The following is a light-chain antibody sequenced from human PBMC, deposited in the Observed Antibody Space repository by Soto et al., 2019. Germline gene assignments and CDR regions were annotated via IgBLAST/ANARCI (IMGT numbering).Light chain of an antibody. CDR1: SSDVGGYNY. J-gene: IGLJ2*01. Sequence: QSALTQPASVSGSPGQSITISCTGTSSDVGGYNYVSWYQQHPGKAPQLIIYEVDKRPSGVPDRFSGSKSGNTASLTVSGLQAEDEADYYCTSYATGDTFPFGGGTKLTVL. CDR3: TSYATGDTFP. V-gene: IGLV2-8*01. CDR2: EVD.